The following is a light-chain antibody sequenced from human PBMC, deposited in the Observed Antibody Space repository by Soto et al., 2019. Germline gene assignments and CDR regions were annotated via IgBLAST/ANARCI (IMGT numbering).Light chain of an antibody. CDR3: QQSYSTPPT. Sequence: DIQMTQSPSTLSASVGDRVTITCRASQSITSLLAWYQQKPGKPPKLLIYKASSLPSGVPSRFSGSGSGTEFTLTISSLQPDDFETYYCQQSYSTPPTLGGGTKVDIK. CDR2: KAS. J-gene: IGKJ4*01. V-gene: IGKV1-5*03. CDR1: QSITSL.